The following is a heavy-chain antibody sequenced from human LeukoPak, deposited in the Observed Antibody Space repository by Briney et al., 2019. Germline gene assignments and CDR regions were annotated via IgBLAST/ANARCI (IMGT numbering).Heavy chain of an antibody. D-gene: IGHD4-23*01. CDR1: GYTFTSYD. Sequence: GASVKVSCKASGYTFTSYDINWVRQATGQGLEWMGWMDPNCGNTGYAQKFQGRGTMTMNTAISTDYMELTSLRSEDTAVYYCARAGRDYGGNSKGLHPWGQGTLVTVSS. J-gene: IGHJ5*02. CDR2: MDPNCGNT. CDR3: ARAGRDYGGNSKGLHP. V-gene: IGHV1-8*01.